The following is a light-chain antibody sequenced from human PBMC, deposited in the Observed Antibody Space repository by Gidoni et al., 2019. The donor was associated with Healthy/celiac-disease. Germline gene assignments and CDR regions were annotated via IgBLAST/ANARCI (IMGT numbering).Light chain of an antibody. CDR3: QQYNSYSPRGYS. J-gene: IGKJ2*03. Sequence: DIQMTQSHSTLSASVGDRVTITCRASQSISSWLAWYQQKPGKAPKLLIYKASSLESGVPSRFSGSGSGTEFTLTISSLQPDDFATYYCQQYNSYSPRGYSFXQXTKLEIK. V-gene: IGKV1-5*03. CDR1: QSISSW. CDR2: KAS.